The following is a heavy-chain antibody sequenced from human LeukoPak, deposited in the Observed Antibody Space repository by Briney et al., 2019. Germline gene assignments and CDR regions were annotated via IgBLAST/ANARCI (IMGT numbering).Heavy chain of an antibody. CDR1: GFSFGGHG. CDR2: IRDSGGNT. Sequence: GGSLRLSCEASGFSFGGHGMAWVRQAPGKGLEWVSSIRDSGGNTYQGDSLEGRFTISRDNSKNTLYPQMNSLRAEDTAVYYCARDLYVGGSYQDWGQGTLVTVSS. CDR3: ARDLYVGGSYQD. D-gene: IGHD3-16*02. V-gene: IGHV3-23*01. J-gene: IGHJ4*02.